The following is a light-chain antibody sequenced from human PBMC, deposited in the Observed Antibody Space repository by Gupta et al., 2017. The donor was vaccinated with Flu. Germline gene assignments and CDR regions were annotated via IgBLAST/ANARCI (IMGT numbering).Light chain of an antibody. V-gene: IGLV2-11*01. CDR3: CSDAGSYTVV. CDR1: SSDVGGYNY. Sequence: QPALSQPRSVSGSPGQSVTISWTGTSSDVGGYNYVCGYQKHPGKAPKLMIVDVSKRPSGSPDRYSGSKTGNTASLTISGLKAEEEADYYCCSDAGSYTVVFGGGTKLTVL. CDR2: DVS. J-gene: IGLJ2*01.